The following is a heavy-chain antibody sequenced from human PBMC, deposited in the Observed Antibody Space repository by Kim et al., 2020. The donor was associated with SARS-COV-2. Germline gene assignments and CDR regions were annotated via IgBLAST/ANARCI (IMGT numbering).Heavy chain of an antibody. V-gene: IGHV3-21*01. CDR2: ISSSSSYM. J-gene: IGHJ4*02. Sequence: GGSLRLSCAASGFTFSSYSMNWVRQAPGKGLEWVSSISSSSSYMYYADSVKGRFTISRDNAKNSLYLQMNSLRAEDTAVYYCARYKGYCSGGSCYAMDYWGQGTLVTVSS. CDR3: ARYKGYCSGGSCYAMDY. CDR1: GFTFSSYS. D-gene: IGHD2-15*01.